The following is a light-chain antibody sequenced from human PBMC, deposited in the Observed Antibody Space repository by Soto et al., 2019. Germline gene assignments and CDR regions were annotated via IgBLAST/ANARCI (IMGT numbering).Light chain of an antibody. CDR1: ESVSSNY. J-gene: IGKJ1*01. CDR3: QQYGTSPRT. CDR2: GAS. Sequence: EIVLTQSPGTLSLSPGERATLSCGATESVSSNYLAWYQQKPGQAPRVLIYGASIRATGIPDRFSGSGSETDFTLTISRLEPEDFAVYYCQQYGTSPRTFGQGTKVDIK. V-gene: IGKV3-20*01.